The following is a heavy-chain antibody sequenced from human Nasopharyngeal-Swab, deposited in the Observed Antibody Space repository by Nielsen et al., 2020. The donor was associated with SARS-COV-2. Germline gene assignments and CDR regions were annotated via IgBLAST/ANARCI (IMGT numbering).Heavy chain of an antibody. V-gene: IGHV3-21*01. D-gene: IGHD6-13*01. CDR1: GFTFSSDS. J-gene: IGHJ4*02. CDR3: ARATGYSSSQGDY. Sequence: GESLKISCAASGFTFSSDSMNWVRQAPGKGLEWVSSISSSSSYIYHADSVKGRFTISRDNAKNSLYLQMNSLRAEDTAVYYCARATGYSSSQGDYWGQGTLVTVSS. CDR2: ISSSSSYI.